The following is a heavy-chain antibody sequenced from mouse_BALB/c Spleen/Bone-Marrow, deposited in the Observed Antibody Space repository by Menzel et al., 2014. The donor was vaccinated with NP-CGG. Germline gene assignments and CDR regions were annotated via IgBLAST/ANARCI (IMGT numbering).Heavy chain of an antibody. CDR3: ASVYDYGRGYAMDY. CDR1: GYAFSNYG. Sequence: VKLQESGAELVRPGSSVKISCKASGYAFSNYGMNWVRQRPGQGLEWIGQIYPGDGDTNYKGKFKGRVTLTADKSSSTAYMQLSSLTSEDSAVYFCASVYDYGRGYAMDYWGQGTSVTVSS. CDR2: IYPGDGDT. V-gene: IGHV1-80*01. J-gene: IGHJ4*01. D-gene: IGHD2-4*01.